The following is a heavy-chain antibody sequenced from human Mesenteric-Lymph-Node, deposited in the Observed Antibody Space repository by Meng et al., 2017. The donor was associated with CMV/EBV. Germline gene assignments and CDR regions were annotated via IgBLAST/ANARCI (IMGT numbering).Heavy chain of an antibody. D-gene: IGHD5-12*01. CDR3: ARGVTTRGGGLDV. J-gene: IGHJ6*02. CDR1: GFYFSSYW. Sequence: GGSLRLSCLDSGFYFSSYWMNWVRQAPGKGLEWVAGISYDRTNTYYLESVKARFTISRDNFKNTLYLQMNSLRGEDTAVYYCARGVTTRGGGLDVWGQGTTVTVSS. V-gene: IGHV3-30*03. CDR2: ISYDRTNT.